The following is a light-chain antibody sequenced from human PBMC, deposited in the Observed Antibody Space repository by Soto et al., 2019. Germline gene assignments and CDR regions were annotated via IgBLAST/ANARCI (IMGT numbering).Light chain of an antibody. CDR2: GAS. CDR1: RSVADN. V-gene: IGKV3-15*01. Sequence: EIVMTQSPATLSVSPGERATLSCRSSRSVADNLACFQQKPGQGPRLLIYGASTRATGIPARFSGSGSETDFTLTVSSLRSEDSAVYYCQQYNYWPITFGQGTRLEI. CDR3: QQYNYWPIT. J-gene: IGKJ5*01.